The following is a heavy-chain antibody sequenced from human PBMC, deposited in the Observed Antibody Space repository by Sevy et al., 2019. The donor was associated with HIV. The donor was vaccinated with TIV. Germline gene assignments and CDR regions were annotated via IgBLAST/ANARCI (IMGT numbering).Heavy chain of an antibody. D-gene: IGHD2-2*01. J-gene: IGHJ5*01. CDR3: ARGGCSSTRCYQLGDWFDS. CDR1: GFIFSSYW. Sequence: GGSLRLSCAASGFIFSSYWMSWVRQAPGKGLEWVANINQDGSEKHYADSVKGRFSISRDNAKNSLYVQMKSLRADDTAVYYGARGGCSSTRCYQLGDWFDSWGQGALVTVSS. V-gene: IGHV3-7*01. CDR2: INQDGSEK.